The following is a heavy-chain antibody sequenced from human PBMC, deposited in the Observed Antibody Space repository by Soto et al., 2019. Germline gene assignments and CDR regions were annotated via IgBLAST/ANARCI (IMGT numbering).Heavy chain of an antibody. CDR1: GDSVRSSNW. V-gene: IGHV4-4*02. CDR3: ATMTKPRGYYYGLNV. J-gene: IGHJ6*02. Sequence: QVQLQESGPGLVKPSGTLSLTCAVSGDSVRSSNWWTWVRQSPGKVLEWIGEIYHLGGTNYNPSLKGRVTISVDMAKHQVSLKLSSVTAADTAVYYCATMTKPRGYYYGLNVWGQGTTVTVSS. CDR2: IYHLGGT.